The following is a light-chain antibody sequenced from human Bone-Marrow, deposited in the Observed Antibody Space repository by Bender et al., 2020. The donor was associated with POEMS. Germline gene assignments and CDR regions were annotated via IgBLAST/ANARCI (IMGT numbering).Light chain of an antibody. CDR1: SSDVGRYNY. Sequence: QSALTQPRSVSGSPGQSITFSCTGTSSDVGRYNYVSWHQQHPGKAPKLMIYDVSNRPSGVSNRFSGSKSGNTASLTISGLQAEDEADYYCSSYTSSSPYVFGTGTKVTVL. V-gene: IGLV2-14*03. CDR2: DVS. J-gene: IGLJ1*01. CDR3: SSYTSSSPYV.